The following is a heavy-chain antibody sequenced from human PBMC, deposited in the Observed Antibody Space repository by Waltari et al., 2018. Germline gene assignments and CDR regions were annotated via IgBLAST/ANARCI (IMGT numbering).Heavy chain of an antibody. CDR2: IIPILGIA. CDR1: GGTFSSYA. D-gene: IGHD2-15*01. Sequence: QVQLVQSGAEVKKPGSSVKVSCKASGGTFSSYAISWVRQAPGQGLEWMGGIIPILGIANYAQKFQGRVTITADKSTSTAYMELSSLRSEDTAVYYCASLGDCSGGSCSDYYYMDVWGKGTTVTVSS. V-gene: IGHV1-69*10. CDR3: ASLGDCSGGSCSDYYYMDV. J-gene: IGHJ6*03.